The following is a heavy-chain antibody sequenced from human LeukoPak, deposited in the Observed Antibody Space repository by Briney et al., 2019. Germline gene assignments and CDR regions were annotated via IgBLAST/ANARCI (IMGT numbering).Heavy chain of an antibody. D-gene: IGHD3-10*01. CDR3: ARLGFGSKDYRYGMDV. Sequence: GESLKISFKGSGYSFTSYWIGWVRQMPGKGLEWMGIIYPGDSDTRYSPSFQGQVTISADKSISTAYPQWSSLKASDTAMYYCARLGFGSKDYRYGMDVWGQGTTVTVSS. J-gene: IGHJ6*02. V-gene: IGHV5-51*01. CDR1: GYSFTSYW. CDR2: IYPGDSDT.